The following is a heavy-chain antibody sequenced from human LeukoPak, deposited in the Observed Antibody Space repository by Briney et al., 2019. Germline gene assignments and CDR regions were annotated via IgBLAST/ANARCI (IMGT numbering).Heavy chain of an antibody. CDR2: ISSSSSSYI. CDR1: GFTFSSYS. V-gene: IGHV3-21*01. CDR3: ASPAREGDYLPLSY. D-gene: IGHD4-17*01. J-gene: IGHJ4*02. Sequence: GGSLRLSCAASGFTFSSYSMNWVRQAPGKGLEWVSSISSSSSSYIYYADSVKGRFTISRDNAKNSLYLQMNSLRAEDTAVYYCASPAREGDYLPLSYWGQGTLVTVSS.